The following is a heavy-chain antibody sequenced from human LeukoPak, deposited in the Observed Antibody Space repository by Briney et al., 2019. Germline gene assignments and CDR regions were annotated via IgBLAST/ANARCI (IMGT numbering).Heavy chain of an antibody. Sequence: ASVKVSCKASGYTFTSYGISWVRQAPGQGLEWMGWISAYNGNTNYAQKLQGRVTMTTDTSTSTAYMELRSLRSDDTAVYYCARDHGGYIVATHFDYWGQGTVVTVSS. CDR2: ISAYNGNT. D-gene: IGHD5-12*01. CDR1: GYTFTSYG. CDR3: ARDHGGYIVATHFDY. J-gene: IGHJ4*02. V-gene: IGHV1-18*01.